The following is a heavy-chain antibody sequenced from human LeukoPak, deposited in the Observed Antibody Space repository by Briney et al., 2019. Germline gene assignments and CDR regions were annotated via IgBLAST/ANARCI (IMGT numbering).Heavy chain of an antibody. V-gene: IGHV3-23*01. CDR2: ISHSGGST. J-gene: IGHJ4*02. D-gene: IGHD3-10*01. CDR3: AKDSTYYYGSGSYFAY. CDR1: EFTFSGYA. Sequence: GGSLRLSCVASEFTFSGYAMSWVRQVPGKGLEWVSGISHSGGSTDYADSVKGRFTISRDNSKNTLSLQMTSLRVEDTAMYYCAKDSTYYYGSGSYFAYWGQGTLVTVSS.